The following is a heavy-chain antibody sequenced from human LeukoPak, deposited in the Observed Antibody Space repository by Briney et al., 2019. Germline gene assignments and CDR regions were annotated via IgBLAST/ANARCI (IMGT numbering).Heavy chain of an antibody. CDR3: ARTAAGQQLGFDY. Sequence: GGSLRLSCAASGFTFSSYSMNWVRQAPGKGLERVSSISSSSSYIYYADSVKGRFTIPRDNAKNSLYLQMNSLRAEDTAVYYCARTAAGQQLGFDYWGQGTLVTVSS. J-gene: IGHJ4*02. V-gene: IGHV3-21*01. CDR1: GFTFSSYS. CDR2: ISSSSSYI. D-gene: IGHD6-13*01.